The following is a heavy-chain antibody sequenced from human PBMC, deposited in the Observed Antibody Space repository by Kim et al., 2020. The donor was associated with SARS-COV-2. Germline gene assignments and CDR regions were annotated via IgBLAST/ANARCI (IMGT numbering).Heavy chain of an antibody. V-gene: IGHV3-72*01. CDR3: ARDLVVVVVAATRYLLFDY. Sequence: GGSLRLSCAASGFTFSDHYMDWVRQAPGKGLEWVGRTRNKANSYTTEYAASVKGRFTISRDDSKNSLYLQMNSLKTEDTAVYYCARDLVVVVVAATRYLLFDYWGQGTLVTVSS. CDR1: GFTFSDHY. D-gene: IGHD2-15*01. J-gene: IGHJ4*02. CDR2: TRNKANSYTT.